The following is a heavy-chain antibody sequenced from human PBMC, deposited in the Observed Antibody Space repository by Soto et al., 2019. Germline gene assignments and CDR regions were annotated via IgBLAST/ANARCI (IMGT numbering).Heavy chain of an antibody. D-gene: IGHD6-13*01. CDR3: GGHQTDGRAAADWFDP. J-gene: IGHJ5*02. CDR1: GGTFSSYA. CDR2: IIPIFGTA. Sequence: SVKVSCKASGGTFSSYAISWVRQAPGQGLEWMGGIIPIFGTANYAQKFQGRVTITADESTSTAYMELSSLRSEDTAVYYCGGHQTDGRAAADWFDPWGQGTLVTVSS. V-gene: IGHV1-69*13.